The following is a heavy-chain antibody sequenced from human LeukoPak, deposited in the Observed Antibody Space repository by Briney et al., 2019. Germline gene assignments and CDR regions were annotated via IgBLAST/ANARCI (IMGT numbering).Heavy chain of an antibody. Sequence: SETLSLTCAVYGGSFSGYYWSWIRQPPGKGLEWIGEINHSGSTNYNPSLKRRVTISVDTSKNQFSLKLSSVTAADTAVYYCARLGSSSSIDYWGQGTLVTVSS. D-gene: IGHD6-6*01. V-gene: IGHV4-34*01. CDR1: GGSFSGYY. J-gene: IGHJ4*02. CDR3: ARLGSSSSIDY. CDR2: INHSGST.